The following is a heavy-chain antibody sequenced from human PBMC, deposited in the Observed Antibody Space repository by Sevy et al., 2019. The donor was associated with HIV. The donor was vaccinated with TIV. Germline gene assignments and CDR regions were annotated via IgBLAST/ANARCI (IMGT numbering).Heavy chain of an antibody. J-gene: IGHJ6*02. CDR3: ARESYEFWTGPVDYDCGMDV. CDR1: GYTFSDSGYY. V-gene: IGHV1-2*02. CDR2: INPKSGAT. Sequence: ASVKVSCKASGYTFSDSGYYVHWVRQAPGQGLEWMGWINPKSGATNYAQKFQGRVTMTRDTSVSTATMELNKLTSDGTAVYYWARESYEFWTGPVDYDCGMDVWGQGTTVTVSS. D-gene: IGHD3-3*01.